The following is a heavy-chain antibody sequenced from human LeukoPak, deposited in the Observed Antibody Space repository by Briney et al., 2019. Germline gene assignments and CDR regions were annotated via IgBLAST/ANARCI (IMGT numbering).Heavy chain of an antibody. V-gene: IGHV3-7*01. J-gene: IGHJ4*02. Sequence: GGSLRLSCAASGFTFSSYWMSWVRQAPGKGLEWVANIKQDGSEKYYVDSVKGRFTISRDNAKNSLYLQMNSLRAEDTAVYYCAKSGLLYAGYSYGRYYFDYWGQGTLVTVSS. CDR3: AKSGLLYAGYSYGRYYFDY. D-gene: IGHD5-18*01. CDR2: IKQDGSEK. CDR1: GFTFSSYW.